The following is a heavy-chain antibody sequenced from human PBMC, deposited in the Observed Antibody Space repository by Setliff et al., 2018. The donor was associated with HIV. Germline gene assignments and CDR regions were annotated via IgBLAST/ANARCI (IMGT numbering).Heavy chain of an antibody. J-gene: IGHJ4*02. Sequence: ASVKVSCKASGYTFTSYILHWVRQAAGQGLEWVGRIAPSSGGIHYAQKFQDRVTMTRDTSTSTVYMDLSRLRSEDTAVYYCTRTPGAWQNYFDYWGQGTPVTVSS. D-gene: IGHD2-15*01. V-gene: IGHV1-46*03. CDR1: GYTFTSYI. CDR3: TRTPGAWQNYFDY. CDR2: IAPSSGGI.